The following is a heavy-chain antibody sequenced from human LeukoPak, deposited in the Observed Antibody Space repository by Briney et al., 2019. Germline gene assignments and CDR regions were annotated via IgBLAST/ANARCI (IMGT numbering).Heavy chain of an antibody. V-gene: IGHV4-39*01. J-gene: IGHJ5*02. Sequence: SEILSLTCTVSGGSISSSSYYWGWIRQPPGKGLEWIANIYYSGSTYSNPSLKSRVTISMDTSNNQFSLKLTSVTAADTAVYYCARLVPPGWFDPWGQGTLVTVSS. CDR1: GGSISSSSYY. CDR2: IYYSGST. CDR3: ARLVPPGWFDP.